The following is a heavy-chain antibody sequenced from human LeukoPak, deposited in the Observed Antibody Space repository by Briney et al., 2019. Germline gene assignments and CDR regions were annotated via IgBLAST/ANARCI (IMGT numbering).Heavy chain of an antibody. V-gene: IGHV3-53*01. CDR2: IDTGVNK. CDR1: GFTVSNNY. J-gene: IGHJ4*02. CDR3: ARDLNY. Sequence: PGGSLRLSCAASGFTVSNNYMSWVRQAPGKGLEWVSIIDTGVNKYYEDSFKGRFTMSRENSKNTLYLQMNSLRAEDTAVYYCARDLNYWGQGTLVTVSS.